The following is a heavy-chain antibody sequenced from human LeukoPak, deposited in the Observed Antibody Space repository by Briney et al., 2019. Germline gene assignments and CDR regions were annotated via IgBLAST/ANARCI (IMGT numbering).Heavy chain of an antibody. V-gene: IGHV3-64*01. J-gene: IGHJ5*02. CDR3: AREFLRSNRIAVGRGGPFDP. CDR2: ISNNGGST. Sequence: GGSLRLSCAASGFTFSSYAMHWVRQAPGKGLEYVSAISNNGGSTYYANSVKGRFTISRDNSKNTLYLQMGSLRAEDMAVYYCAREFLRSNRIAVGRGGPFDPWGQGTLVTVSS. CDR1: GFTFSSYA. D-gene: IGHD6-19*01.